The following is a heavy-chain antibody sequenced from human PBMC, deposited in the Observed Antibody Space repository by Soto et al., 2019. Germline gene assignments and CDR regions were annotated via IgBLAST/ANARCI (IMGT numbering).Heavy chain of an antibody. CDR2: IYYSGST. D-gene: IGHD3-3*01. J-gene: IGHJ4*02. V-gene: IGHV4-39*02. CDR3: ARLWKGLTTGYYFDH. Sequence: QLQLQESGPGLEKPSETLSLTCTVSGGSISSSSYNWGWIRQPPGKGLEWIGTIYYSGSTYYNPSLKSRVTISVDTSMNRLSLQLNSVTAADTALFYCARLWKGLTTGYYFDHWGQGTLVTVSS. CDR1: GGSISSSSYN.